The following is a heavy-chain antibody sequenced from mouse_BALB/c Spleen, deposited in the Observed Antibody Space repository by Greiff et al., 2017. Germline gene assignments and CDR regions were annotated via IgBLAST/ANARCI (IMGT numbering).Heavy chain of an antibody. CDR2: INPGSGGT. D-gene: IGHD4-1*01. Sequence: VQLQQSGAELVRPGTSVKVSCKASGYAFTNYLIEWVKQRPGQGLEWIGVINPGSGGTNYNEKFKGKATLTADKSSSTAYMQLSSLTSDDSAVYFCARGTGTRGFAYWGQGTLVTVSA. V-gene: IGHV1-54*01. CDR3: ARGTGTRGFAY. CDR1: GYAFTNYL. J-gene: IGHJ3*01.